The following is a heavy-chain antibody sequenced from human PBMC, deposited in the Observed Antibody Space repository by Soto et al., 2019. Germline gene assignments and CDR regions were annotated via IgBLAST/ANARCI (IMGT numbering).Heavy chain of an antibody. D-gene: IGHD1-7*01. J-gene: IGHJ6*03. Sequence: ASVKVSCKASGYTFTSYDINWLRQATGQGLEWMGWMNPNSGNTGYAQKFQGRVTMTRNTSISTAYMELSSLRSEDTAVYYCARVRGLELLYYYYYMDVWGKGTTVTVSS. CDR3: ARVRGLELLYYYYYMDV. CDR1: GYTFTSYD. CDR2: MNPNSGNT. V-gene: IGHV1-8*01.